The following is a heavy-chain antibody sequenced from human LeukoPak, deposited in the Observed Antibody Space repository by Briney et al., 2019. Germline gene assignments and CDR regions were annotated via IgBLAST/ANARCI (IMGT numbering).Heavy chain of an antibody. CDR2: IRSKAYGGTT. Sequence: SGGSLRLSCTASGFTFGDYAMSWVRQAPGKGLEWVGFIRSKAYGGTTEYAASVKGRFTISRDDSKNIAYLQMNSLKTEDTAVYYCTRVGAAYCSVTSCYLFDYWGQGTLVTVSS. V-gene: IGHV3-49*04. CDR3: TRVGAAYCSVTSCYLFDY. J-gene: IGHJ4*02. CDR1: GFTFGDYA. D-gene: IGHD2-2*01.